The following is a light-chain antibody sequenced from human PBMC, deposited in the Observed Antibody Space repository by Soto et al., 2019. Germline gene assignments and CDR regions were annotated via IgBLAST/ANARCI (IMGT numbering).Light chain of an antibody. CDR3: SSYTSSSVL. V-gene: IGLV2-14*01. Sequence: QSALTQPASVSGSPGQSITISCTGTSSDVGGYNYVSWYQQYPGKAPKLLIYDVSNRPSGVSNRFSGSKSGNTASLTISGLQAEDEADYYCSSYTSSSVLFGGGTNSPS. J-gene: IGLJ2*01. CDR2: DVS. CDR1: SSDVGGYNY.